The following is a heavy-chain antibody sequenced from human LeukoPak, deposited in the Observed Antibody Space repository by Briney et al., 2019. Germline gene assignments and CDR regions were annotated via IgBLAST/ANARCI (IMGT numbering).Heavy chain of an antibody. CDR1: GGSISSSSYY. Sequence: SETLSLTCTVSGGSISSSSYYWGWIRQPPGKGLEWMGSIYYSGSTYYNPSLKSRVTISVDTSKNQFSLKLSSVTAADTAVYYCARDGLLWFGESLGDAFDIWGQGTMVTVSS. D-gene: IGHD3-10*01. CDR2: IYYSGST. J-gene: IGHJ3*02. CDR3: ARDGLLWFGESLGDAFDI. V-gene: IGHV4-39*07.